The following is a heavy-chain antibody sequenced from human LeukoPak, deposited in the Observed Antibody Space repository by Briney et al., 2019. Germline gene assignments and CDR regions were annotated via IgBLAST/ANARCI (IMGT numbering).Heavy chain of an antibody. J-gene: IGHJ4*02. CDR3: ARGDYGDFPDYFDY. CDR2: INHSGST. D-gene: IGHD4-17*01. V-gene: IGHV4-34*01. CDR1: GGSFSGYY. Sequence: PSETLSLTCAVYGGSFSGYYWSWIRQPPGKGLEWIGEINHSGSTNYNPSLKSRVTISVDTSKNQFSLKLSSVTAADTAVYYCARGDYGDFPDYFDYWGQGTLVTLSS.